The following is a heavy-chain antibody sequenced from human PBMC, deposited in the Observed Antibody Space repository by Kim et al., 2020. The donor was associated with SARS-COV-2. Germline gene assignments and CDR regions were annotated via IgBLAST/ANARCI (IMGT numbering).Heavy chain of an antibody. CDR1: GGSISSSSYY. CDR2: IYYSGST. CDR3: ASWGVWGSYRYNDAFDI. Sequence: SETLSLTFTVSGGSISSSSYYWGWIRQPPGKGLEWIGSIYYSGSTYYNPSLKSRVTISVDTSKNQFSLKLSSVTAADTAVYYCASWGVWGSYRYNDAFDIWGQGTMVTVSS. J-gene: IGHJ3*02. V-gene: IGHV4-39*01. D-gene: IGHD3-16*02.